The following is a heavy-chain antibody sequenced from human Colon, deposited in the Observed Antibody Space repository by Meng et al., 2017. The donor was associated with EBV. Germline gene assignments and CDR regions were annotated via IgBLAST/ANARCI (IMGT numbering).Heavy chain of an antibody. CDR1: GCFVSSGDYY. CDR2: IYYSASS. V-gene: IGHV4-31*11. D-gene: IGHD6-19*01. J-gene: IGHJ4*02. CDR3: ARVSSGWDYFDY. Sequence: QVRRRQVGTGLVRPSQTLSLPSALSGCFVSSGDYYWTWIRKHPGKGLGWFGHIYYSASSIYNPSLKWRVIISIDTSKNQFSLNLRYVTAADTAVYYCARVSSGWDYFDYWGQGTLVTVSS.